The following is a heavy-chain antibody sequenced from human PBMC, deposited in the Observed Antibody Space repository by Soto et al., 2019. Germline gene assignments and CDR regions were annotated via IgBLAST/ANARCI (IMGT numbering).Heavy chain of an antibody. J-gene: IGHJ4*02. CDR1: GGSLRGHY. CDR2: INHSGFT. D-gene: IGHD1-26*01. V-gene: IGHV4-34*01. Sequence: KTXGTLSLTCAVSGGSLRGHYWSWIRQSPEKGLEWIGEINHSGFTNYNPTLKSRVTISRDASKNQFSLRLSSMTAADSAVYFCARAAVKLGATLFDSWGQGTLVTVSS. CDR3: ARAAVKLGATLFDS.